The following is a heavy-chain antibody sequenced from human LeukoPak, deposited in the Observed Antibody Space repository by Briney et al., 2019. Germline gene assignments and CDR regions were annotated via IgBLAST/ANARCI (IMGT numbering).Heavy chain of an antibody. CDR2: IYYSGST. D-gene: IGHD6-13*01. CDR3: ARGPSYSSSQRGWFDP. CDR1: GGSISSYY. J-gene: IGHJ5*02. V-gene: IGHV4-59*01. Sequence: SETLSLTCTVSGGSISSYYWSWIRQPPGKGLEWIGYIYYSGSTNYNPSHKSRVTISVDTSKNQFSLKLSSVTAADTAVYYCARGPSYSSSQRGWFDPWGQGTLVTVSS.